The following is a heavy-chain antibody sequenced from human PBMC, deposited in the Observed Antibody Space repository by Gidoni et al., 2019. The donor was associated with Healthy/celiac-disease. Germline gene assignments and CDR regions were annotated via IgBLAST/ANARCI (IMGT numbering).Heavy chain of an antibody. V-gene: IGHV5-51*01. Sequence: YWIGWVRQMPGKGLEWMGIIYPGDSDTRYSPSFQGQVTISADKSISTAYLQWSSLKASDTAMYYCARPVGATLPGYFDLWGRGTLVTVSS. CDR2: IYPGDSDT. CDR1: YW. D-gene: IGHD1-26*01. CDR3: ARPVGATLPGYFDL. J-gene: IGHJ2*01.